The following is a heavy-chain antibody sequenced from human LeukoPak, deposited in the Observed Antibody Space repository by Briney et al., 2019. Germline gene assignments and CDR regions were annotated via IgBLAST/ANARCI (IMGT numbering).Heavy chain of an antibody. D-gene: IGHD4-17*01. CDR1: GFTFSNAW. V-gene: IGHV3-15*01. J-gene: IGHJ4*02. CDR2: IKSKTDGCTT. Sequence: GXXLRLSCAASGFTFSNAWMSWVRQAPGKGMEWVGRIKSKTDGCTTDYAAPVKGRFNISREDSKKQLYMQIDSLKTEDTAVYYCTTDDGDYVIDYWGQGTLVTVSS. CDR3: TTDDGDYVIDY.